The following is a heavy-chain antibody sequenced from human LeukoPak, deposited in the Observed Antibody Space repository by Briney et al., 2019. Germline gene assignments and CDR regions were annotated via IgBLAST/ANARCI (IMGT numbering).Heavy chain of an antibody. CDR2: IRYDGSNK. Sequence: PGGSLRLSCAASGFTFSSYGMHWVRQAPSKGLEWVAFIRYDGSNKYYADSVKGRFTISRDNSKNTLYLQMNSLRAEDTAVYYCAKDQWVWPSSGFDYWGQGTLVTVSS. J-gene: IGHJ4*02. CDR1: GFTFSSYG. D-gene: IGHD3-22*01. V-gene: IGHV3-30*02. CDR3: AKDQWVWPSSGFDY.